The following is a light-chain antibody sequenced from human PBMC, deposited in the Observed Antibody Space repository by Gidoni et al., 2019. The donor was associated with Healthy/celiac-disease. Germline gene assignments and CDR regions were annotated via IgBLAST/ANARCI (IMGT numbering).Light chain of an antibody. CDR1: QSVSSSY. J-gene: IGKJ4*01. Sequence: ELVLTQSPGTLSLSPGERATLSCRASQSVSSSYLAWYQQKPGQAPRLLIYGASSRATGIPDRFSGSGSGTDFTLTISRLEPEDFAVYYCQKYGSSPLTFGGXTKVEIK. CDR2: GAS. CDR3: QKYGSSPLT. V-gene: IGKV3-20*01.